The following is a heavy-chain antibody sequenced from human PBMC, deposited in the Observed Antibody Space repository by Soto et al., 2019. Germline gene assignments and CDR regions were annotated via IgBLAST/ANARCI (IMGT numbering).Heavy chain of an antibody. V-gene: IGHV1-69*13. Sequence: ASVKVSCKASGGTFSSYAISWVRQAPGQGLEWMGGIIPIFGTANYAQKFQGRVTITADESTSTAYMELSSLRSEDTAVYYCASTSSGYGAFDIWGQGTMVTVSS. J-gene: IGHJ3*02. CDR1: GGTFSSYA. CDR2: IIPIFGTA. CDR3: ASTSSGYGAFDI. D-gene: IGHD3-22*01.